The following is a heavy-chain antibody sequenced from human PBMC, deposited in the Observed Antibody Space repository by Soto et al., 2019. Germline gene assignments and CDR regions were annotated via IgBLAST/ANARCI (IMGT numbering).Heavy chain of an antibody. CDR1: GFTFSNAW. D-gene: IGHD3-3*01. CDR3: TTDHVISDYDFWSGFDI. V-gene: IGHV3-15*01. CDR2: IKSKTDGGTT. Sequence: GGSLRLSCAASGFTFSNAWMSWVRQAPGKGLEWVGRIKSKTDGGTTDYAAPVKGRFTISRDDSKNTLYLQMNSLKTEDTAVYYCTTDHVISDYDFWSGFDIWGQGTMVTVSS. J-gene: IGHJ3*02.